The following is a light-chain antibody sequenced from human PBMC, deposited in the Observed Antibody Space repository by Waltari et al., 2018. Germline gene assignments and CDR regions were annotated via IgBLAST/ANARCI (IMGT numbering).Light chain of an antibody. V-gene: IGKV3-11*01. CDR1: QSVGTS. CDR3: QQHSNWPPLT. CDR2: GAS. J-gene: IGKJ4*01. Sequence: EIVLTQSPATLSLSPGERATLSCRASQSVGTSLAWYQQKPGQAPRLLIYGASNRATGIPARFSGSGSVADFTLTISSLEPEDFAVYYCQQHSNWPPLTFGGGTKVQIK.